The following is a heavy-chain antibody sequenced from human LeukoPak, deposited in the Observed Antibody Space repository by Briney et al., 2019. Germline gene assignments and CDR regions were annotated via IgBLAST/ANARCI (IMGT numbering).Heavy chain of an antibody. Sequence: SETLSLTCTVSGGSISSYYWSWIRQPPGKGLGWIGYIYYSGSTNYNPSLKSRVTISVDTSKNQFSLKLSSVTAADTAVYYCARGYSYGLRGSAPFDPWGQGTLVTVSS. CDR2: IYYSGST. CDR3: ARGYSYGLRGSAPFDP. V-gene: IGHV4-59*01. J-gene: IGHJ5*02. D-gene: IGHD5-18*01. CDR1: GGSISSYY.